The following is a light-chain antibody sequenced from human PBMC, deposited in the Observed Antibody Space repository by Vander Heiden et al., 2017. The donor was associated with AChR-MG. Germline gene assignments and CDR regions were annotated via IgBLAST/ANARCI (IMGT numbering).Light chain of an antibody. Sequence: CRASQSVSGSHLAWYQQKPGRAPRLLIYGASFRATGIPDRFSGSGSGTDFTLTINRLEPEDFAVYYCQRKYTFGHGTKVDIK. CDR2: GAS. CDR1: QSVSGSH. J-gene: IGKJ3*01. CDR3: QRKYT. V-gene: IGKV3-20*01.